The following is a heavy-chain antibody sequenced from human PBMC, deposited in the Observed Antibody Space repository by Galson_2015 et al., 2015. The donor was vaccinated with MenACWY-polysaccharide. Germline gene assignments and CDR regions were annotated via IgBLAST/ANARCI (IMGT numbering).Heavy chain of an antibody. Sequence: LRLSCAASGFTFTNYAMSWVRQTPGEGLEWVSAITVSGDNTYYADSVKGRFAISRDNSTNTLSLQMNSLRTEDTAVYYCAKGLRGPAAGTDYFDYWGRGTLVTVSS. CDR3: AKGLRGPAAGTDYFDY. J-gene: IGHJ4*02. CDR1: GFTFTNYA. V-gene: IGHV3-23*01. D-gene: IGHD6-13*01. CDR2: ITVSGDNT.